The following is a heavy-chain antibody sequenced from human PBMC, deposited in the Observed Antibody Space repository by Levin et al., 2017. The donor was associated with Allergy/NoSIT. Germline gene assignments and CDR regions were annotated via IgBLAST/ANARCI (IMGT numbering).Heavy chain of an antibody. V-gene: IGHV3-7*03. CDR1: IFNFRGYW. CDR2: INQDGSEI. J-gene: IGHJ5*02. CDR3: ARDVIPTNRPYGANRFVL. Sequence: SCAASIFNFRGYWMTWVRQAPGKGLEWVANINQDGSEIYYVDSVRGRFTISRDNAKNSVFLQMNNLRAEDTAVYFCARDVIPTNRPYGANRFVLWRQGTLVSV. D-gene: IGHD2-8*01.